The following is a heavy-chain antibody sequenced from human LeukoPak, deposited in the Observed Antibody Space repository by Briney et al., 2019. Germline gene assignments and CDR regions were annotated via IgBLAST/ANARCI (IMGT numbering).Heavy chain of an antibody. V-gene: IGHV3-30*02. J-gene: IGHJ4*02. D-gene: IGHD1-26*01. CDR2: IRYDGSNK. CDR3: AKDKIYSGSYLGYFDY. Sequence: SGGSLRLSCAASGFTFSSYGMHWVRQAPGKGLEWVAFIRYDGSNKYYADSVKGRLTISRDNSKNTLYLQMNSLRAEDTAVYYCAKDKIYSGSYLGYFDYWGQGTLVTVSS. CDR1: GFTFSSYG.